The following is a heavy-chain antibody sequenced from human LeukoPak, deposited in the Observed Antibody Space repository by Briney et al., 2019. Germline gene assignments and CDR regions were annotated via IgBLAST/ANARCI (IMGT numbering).Heavy chain of an antibody. CDR2: IASDGSST. CDR1: GFTFSSYW. CDR3: ARGRPHGNDY. D-gene: IGHD4-23*01. V-gene: IGHV3-74*01. J-gene: IGHJ4*02. Sequence: GGSLRLSRAASGFTFSSYWMNWVRQAPGKGLVWVSRIASDGSSTTYADSVKGRFSISRGNAKNTLYLQMNSLRVEDTAVYYCARGRPHGNDYWGQGTLVTVSS.